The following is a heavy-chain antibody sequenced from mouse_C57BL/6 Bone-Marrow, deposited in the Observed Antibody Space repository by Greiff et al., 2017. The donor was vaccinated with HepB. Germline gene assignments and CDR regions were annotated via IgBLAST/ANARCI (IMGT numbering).Heavy chain of an antibody. J-gene: IGHJ4*01. D-gene: IGHD1-1*01. CDR1: GYTFTSYW. V-gene: IGHV1-50*01. CDR2: IDPSDSYT. Sequence: VKLQQPGAELVKPGASVKLSCKASGYTFTSYWMQWVKQRPGQGLEWIGEIDPSDSYTNYNQKFKGKATLTVDTSSSTAYMQLSSLTSEDSAVYYCARGTTVVARAMDYWGQGTSVTVSS. CDR3: ARGTTVVARAMDY.